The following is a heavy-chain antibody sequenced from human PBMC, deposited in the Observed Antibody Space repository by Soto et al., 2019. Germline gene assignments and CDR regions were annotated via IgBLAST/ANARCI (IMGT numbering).Heavy chain of an antibody. CDR3: AKDIDGVVGRLGDYYYGMDV. D-gene: IGHD3-16*01. CDR2: ISWDGGST. Sequence: GGSLRLSCAASGFTFDDYTMHWVRQAPGKGLEWVSLISWDGGSTYYADSVKGGFTISRDNSKNSLYLQMNSLRTEDAALYYCAKDIDGVVGRLGDYYYGMDVWGQGTTVTSP. V-gene: IGHV3-43*01. CDR1: GFTFDDYT. J-gene: IGHJ6*02.